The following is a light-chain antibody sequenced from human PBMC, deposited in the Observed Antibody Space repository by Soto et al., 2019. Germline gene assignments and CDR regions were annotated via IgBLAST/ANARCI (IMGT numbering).Light chain of an antibody. CDR3: QQANSFPLT. CDR2: KAS. CDR1: QSISAW. V-gene: IGKV1-5*03. J-gene: IGKJ4*01. Sequence: DIQMTQSPSTLSASVGDSVSINCRASQSISAWLAWYQQKPGKAPRLLIYKASTLEIGVPSRFSGSGSGTDFTLTISNLQPEDFATYYCQQANSFPLTFGGGTKVDIK.